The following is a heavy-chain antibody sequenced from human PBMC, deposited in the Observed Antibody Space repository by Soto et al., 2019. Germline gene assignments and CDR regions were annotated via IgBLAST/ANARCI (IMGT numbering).Heavy chain of an antibody. Sequence: QVQLVQSGAEVKKPGSSVKVSCKASGGTFSSYTISWVRQAPGQGLEWMGRIIPILGIANYAQKFQGRVTITADKSTSTAYMELSSLSSEDTAVYSWARDVRGDIDPFDPWGQGTLVTVSS. CDR3: ARDVRGDIDPFDP. V-gene: IGHV1-69*02. D-gene: IGHD3-10*02. CDR2: IIPILGIA. J-gene: IGHJ5*02. CDR1: GGTFSSYT.